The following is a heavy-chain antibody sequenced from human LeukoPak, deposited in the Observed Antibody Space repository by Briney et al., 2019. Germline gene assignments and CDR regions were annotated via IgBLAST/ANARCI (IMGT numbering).Heavy chain of an antibody. Sequence: ASVKVSCKASGYTFTSYYMHWVRQAPGQGLEWMGIINPSGGSTSYAQKFQGRVTMTRDMSTSTVYMELSSLRSEDTAVYYCAGQNCYDSSGYYYAFDYWGQGTLVTVSS. CDR3: AGQNCYDSSGYYYAFDY. D-gene: IGHD3-22*01. CDR1: GYTFTSYY. CDR2: INPSGGST. V-gene: IGHV1-46*01. J-gene: IGHJ4*02.